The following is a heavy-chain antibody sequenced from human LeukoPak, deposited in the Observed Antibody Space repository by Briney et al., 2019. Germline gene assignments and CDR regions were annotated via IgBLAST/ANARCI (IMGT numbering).Heavy chain of an antibody. CDR1: GGSSSGYY. CDR2: TNQSGST. CDR3: ASLNYDILTVDDAGWFDP. Sequence: SETLSLTCALHGGSSSGYYWSWIRQPPGKGLEWVGETNQSGSTNYNPPIKRRATISVYTSKNQFSLKLSSVTAADTAVYYCASLNYDILTVDDAGWFDPWGQGTLVTVSS. J-gene: IGHJ5*02. D-gene: IGHD3-9*01. V-gene: IGHV4-34*01.